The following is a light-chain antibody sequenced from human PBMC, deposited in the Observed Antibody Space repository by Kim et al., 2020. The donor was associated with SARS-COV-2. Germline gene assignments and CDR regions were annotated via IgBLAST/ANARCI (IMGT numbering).Light chain of an antibody. CDR1: QSISNNY. CDR3: QKYGSSPWT. J-gene: IGKJ1*01. Sequence: SPGERATLSCRASQSISNNYLAWYQHKPGQAPRLLLYGASSRAADIPDRFTGSGSGTDSTLTISRLEPEDFAVYYCQKYGSSPWTFGQGTKVDIK. CDR2: GAS. V-gene: IGKV3-20*01.